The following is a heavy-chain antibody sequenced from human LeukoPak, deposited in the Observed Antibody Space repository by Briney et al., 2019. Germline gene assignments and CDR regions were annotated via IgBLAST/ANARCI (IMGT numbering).Heavy chain of an antibody. CDR1: GFTFSSYA. D-gene: IGHD3-10*01. CDR3: AKDHYVSGRYDAFDI. CDR2: ITTSGGST. V-gene: IGHV3-23*01. J-gene: IGHJ3*02. Sequence: GGSLRLSCAASGFTFSSYAMSGVRQAPGEGLEWVSSITTSGGSTYYADSVKGRFTISRDNAKNTLYLQMNSLRAEDTAVYYCAKDHYVSGRYDAFDIWGQGTMVTVSS.